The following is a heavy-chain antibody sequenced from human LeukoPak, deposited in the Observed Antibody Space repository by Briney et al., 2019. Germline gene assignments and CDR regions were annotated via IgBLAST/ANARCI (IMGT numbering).Heavy chain of an antibody. CDR3: PKVGGYCSSTSCRRDY. CDR2: IRYDGSNK. Sequence: PGGSLRLSCAASGFTFSSYGMHWVRQAPGKGLEWVAFIRYDGSNKYYADSVKGRFTISRDNSKNTLYLQMNSPRAEDTAVYYCPKVGGYCSSTSCRRDYWGQGTLVTVSS. V-gene: IGHV3-30*02. CDR1: GFTFSSYG. J-gene: IGHJ4*02. D-gene: IGHD2-2*01.